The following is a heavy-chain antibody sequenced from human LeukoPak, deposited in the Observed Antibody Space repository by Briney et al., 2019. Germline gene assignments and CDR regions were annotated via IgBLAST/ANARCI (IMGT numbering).Heavy chain of an antibody. Sequence: GGSLRLSCAASGFTFSDYYMSWIRQAPGKGLEWVSYISSSGNIVYYTDSVKDRFTISRDNAKNSLYLQMNSLRAEDTAVYYCARGTMFPYYFDYWGQGTLVTVSS. CDR2: ISSSGNIV. J-gene: IGHJ4*02. CDR1: GFTFSDYY. CDR3: ARGTMFPYYFDY. V-gene: IGHV3-11*04. D-gene: IGHD3-10*02.